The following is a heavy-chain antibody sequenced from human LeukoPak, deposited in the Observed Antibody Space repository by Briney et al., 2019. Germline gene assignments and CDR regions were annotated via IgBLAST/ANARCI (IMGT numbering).Heavy chain of an antibody. Sequence: GGSLRLSCAASGFTFSSYAMHWVRQAPGKGLEFVSAISSNGGSTYYAKSVKGRFTVSRDNSKNTLSLQMGSLSAEDMAAYYCARRNYYVSSGYFSGDAFDIWGQGTMVTVSS. CDR3: ARRNYYVSSGYFSGDAFDI. CDR1: GFTFSSYA. J-gene: IGHJ3*02. D-gene: IGHD3-22*01. V-gene: IGHV3-64*01. CDR2: ISSNGGST.